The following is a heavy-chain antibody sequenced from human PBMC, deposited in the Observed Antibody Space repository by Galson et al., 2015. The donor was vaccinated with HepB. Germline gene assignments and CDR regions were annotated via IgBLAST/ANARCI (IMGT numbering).Heavy chain of an antibody. CDR2: ISWNSGSI. CDR3: ASYRSGGSADSSGMAI. V-gene: IGHV3-9*01. Sequence: SLRLSCAASGFTFDNYAMHWVRQAPGKGLEWVSGISWNSGSIGYADSVQGRFTISRDNAKYSLYLQMNSLRAEDTDVYYCASYRSGGSADSSGMAICGPRTRGTASS. J-gene: IGHJ6*02. CDR1: GFTFDNYA. D-gene: IGHD3-10*01.